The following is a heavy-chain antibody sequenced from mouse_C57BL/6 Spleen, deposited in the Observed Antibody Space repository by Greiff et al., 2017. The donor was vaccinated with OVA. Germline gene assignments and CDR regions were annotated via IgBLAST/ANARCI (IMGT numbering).Heavy chain of an antibody. Sequence: VQLQQSGAELVRPGASVTLSCKASGYTFTDYYINWVKQRPGQGLEWIARIYPGSGNTYYNAKFKGKATLTAEKSSSTAYMQLSSLTSEDAAFYFCARNGLRYAMDYWGQGTSVTVSS. CDR3: ARNGLRYAMDY. CDR2: IYPGSGNT. CDR1: GYTFTDYY. D-gene: IGHD1-3*01. V-gene: IGHV1-76*01. J-gene: IGHJ4*01.